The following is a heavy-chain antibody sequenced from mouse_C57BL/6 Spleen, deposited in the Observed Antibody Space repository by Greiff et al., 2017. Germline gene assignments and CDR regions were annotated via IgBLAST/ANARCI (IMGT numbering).Heavy chain of an antibody. CDR3: ATYYSNAMEY. CDR1: GFNFTDYY. Sequence: VQLQQSGAELVKPGASVKLSCTASGFNFTDYYMHWVKQRPEQGLEWIGRIDPEDGETKYAPKFKGKATITADTSSNTAYLQLSSLTSEDTAVYYCATYYSNAMEYWGQGTSVTVSS. D-gene: IGHD2-5*01. J-gene: IGHJ4*01. V-gene: IGHV14-2*01. CDR2: IDPEDGET.